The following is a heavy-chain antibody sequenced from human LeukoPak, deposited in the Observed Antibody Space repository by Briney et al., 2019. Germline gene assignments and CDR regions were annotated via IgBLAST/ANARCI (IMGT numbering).Heavy chain of an antibody. D-gene: IGHD7-27*01. CDR1: GFIFSNYA. CDR2: ISGSGEST. V-gene: IGHV3-23*01. J-gene: IGHJ4*02. Sequence: GGSLRLSCAASGFIFSNYAITWICQAPGKGLEWVSEISGSGESTYYGDSVKGRFTISRDNSKNTLYLQMNSLRAGDTAIYYCAREHWDFDYWGQGTLVTVSS. CDR3: AREHWDFDY.